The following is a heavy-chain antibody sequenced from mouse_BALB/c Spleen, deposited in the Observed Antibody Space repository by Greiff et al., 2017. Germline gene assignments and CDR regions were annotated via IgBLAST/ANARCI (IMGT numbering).Heavy chain of an antibody. V-gene: IGHV3-6*02. CDR1: GYSITSCYY. D-gene: IGHD1-1*01. CDR2: ISYDGSN. Sequence: DVQLQESGPGLVKPSQSLSLTCSITGYSITSCYYWNWIRQFPGNKLEWMGYISYDGSNNYNPSLKNRISITRDTSKNQFFLKLNSVTTEDTATYYCASPNYYGSAWFAYWGQGTLVTVSA. CDR3: ASPNYYGSAWFAY. J-gene: IGHJ3*01.